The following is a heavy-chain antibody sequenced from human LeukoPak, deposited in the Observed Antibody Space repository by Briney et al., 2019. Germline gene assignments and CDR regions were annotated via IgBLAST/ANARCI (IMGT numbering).Heavy chain of an antibody. CDR2: INPNSGGT. Sequence: GASVKVSCKASGYTFTGYYMHWVRQAPGQGLEWMGWINPNSGGTNYAQKFQGRVTITADESTSTAYMELSSLRSEDTAVYYCARESSGWGYYYMDVWGKGTTVTVSS. V-gene: IGHV1-2*02. CDR1: GYTFTGYY. D-gene: IGHD6-19*01. J-gene: IGHJ6*03. CDR3: ARESSGWGYYYMDV.